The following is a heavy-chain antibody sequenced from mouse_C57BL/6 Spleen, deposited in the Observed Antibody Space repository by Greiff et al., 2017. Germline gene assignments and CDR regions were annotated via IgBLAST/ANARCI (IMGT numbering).Heavy chain of an antibody. CDR1: GFNIKDYY. CDR2: IDPEDGDT. CDR3: TTNYYGSSVRFAY. Sequence: DVKLVESGAELVRPGASVKLSCTASGFNIKDYYMHWVKQRPEQGLEWIGRIDPEDGDTEYAPKFQGKATMTADTSSNTAYLQLSSLTSEDTAVYFCTTNYYGSSVRFAYWGQGTLVTVSA. J-gene: IGHJ3*01. V-gene: IGHV14-1*01. D-gene: IGHD1-1*01.